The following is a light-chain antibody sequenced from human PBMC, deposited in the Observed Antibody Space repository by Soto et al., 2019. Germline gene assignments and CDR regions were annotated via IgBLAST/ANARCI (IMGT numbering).Light chain of an antibody. CDR2: DAS. J-gene: IGKJ4*01. V-gene: IGKV3-11*01. CDR1: QSVSSF. Sequence: EIVLTQSPATLSLSPGERATLSCRASQSVSSFLAWYQQKPGQAPRLLIYDASNRATGIPARFNGSGSATDFTLTISSLEPEDFAVYYCQQRSDWPLTFGGGTKVEIK. CDR3: QQRSDWPLT.